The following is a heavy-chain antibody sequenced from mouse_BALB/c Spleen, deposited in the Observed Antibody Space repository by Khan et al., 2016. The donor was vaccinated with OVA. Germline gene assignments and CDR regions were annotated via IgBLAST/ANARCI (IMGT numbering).Heavy chain of an antibody. J-gene: IGHJ3*01. Sequence: QVQLKQSGAELARPGASVKMSCKASGYTFTTYTIHWVKQRPGQGLEWIGYIIPSNDYTNYNQKFKDMATLTADISSSTAYMQLSSLTSEDSAVYYCAREGSYYRSDGWFAYWGQGTLVTVSA. CDR1: GYTFTTYT. CDR3: AREGSYYRSDGWFAY. V-gene: IGHV1-4*01. CDR2: IIPSNDYT. D-gene: IGHD2-14*01.